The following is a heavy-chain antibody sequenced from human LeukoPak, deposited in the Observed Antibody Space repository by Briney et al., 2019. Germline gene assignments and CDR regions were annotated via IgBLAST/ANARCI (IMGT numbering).Heavy chain of an antibody. Sequence: GGSLRLSCAASGFTFSSYSMNWVRQAPGKGLEWVSSISSSSSYICYADSVKGRFTISRDNAKNSLYLQMNSLRAEDTAVYYCARDVSGWPDYWGQGTLVTVSS. D-gene: IGHD6-19*01. CDR2: ISSSSSYI. CDR1: GFTFSSYS. J-gene: IGHJ4*02. V-gene: IGHV3-21*01. CDR3: ARDVSGWPDY.